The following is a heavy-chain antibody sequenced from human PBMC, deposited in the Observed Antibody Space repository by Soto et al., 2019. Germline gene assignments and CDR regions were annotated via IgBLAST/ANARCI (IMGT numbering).Heavy chain of an antibody. Sequence: NPSETLSLTCAVNGGSLSGYYWSWIRQSPGKGLEWIGEINHRGSSDYNPSLKSRVTLSIDASMNHVTLELTSVTAADTAVYYCARSDNRNSLYGMDVWAKGPRSPSP. V-gene: IGHV4-34*01. CDR1: GGSLSGYY. D-gene: IGHD1-7*01. J-gene: IGHJ6*02. CDR2: INHRGSS. CDR3: ARSDNRNSLYGMDV.